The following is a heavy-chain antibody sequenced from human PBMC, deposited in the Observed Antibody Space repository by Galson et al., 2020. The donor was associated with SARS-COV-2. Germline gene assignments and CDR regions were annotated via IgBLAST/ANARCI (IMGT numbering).Heavy chain of an antibody. CDR3: AKGPNSYSTAWFGIDF. CDR1: GFTFDDYA. CDR2: ITWNSGTT. J-gene: IGHJ4*02. Sequence: SLKISCAASGFTFDDYAMHWVRQAPGKGPEWVSTITWNSGTTAYADSVKGRFTISRDNAKSSVYLQMNSLRAEDTAFYYCAKGPNSYSTAWFGIDFWGQGALVSVSS. V-gene: IGHV3-9*01. D-gene: IGHD6-19*01.